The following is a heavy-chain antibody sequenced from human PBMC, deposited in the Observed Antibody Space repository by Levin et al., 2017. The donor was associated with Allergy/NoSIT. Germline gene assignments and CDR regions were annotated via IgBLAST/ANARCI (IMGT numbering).Heavy chain of an antibody. J-gene: IGHJ2*01. CDR1: GYSFTSYW. Sequence: GGSLRLSCKGSGYSFTSYWIGWVRQMPGKGLEWMGIIYPGDSDTRYSPSFQGQVTISADKSISTAYLQWSSLKASDTAMYYCARRLGYCSGGSCYDWYFDLWGRGTLVTVSS. V-gene: IGHV5-51*01. CDR3: ARRLGYCSGGSCYDWYFDL. CDR2: IYPGDSDT. D-gene: IGHD2-15*01.